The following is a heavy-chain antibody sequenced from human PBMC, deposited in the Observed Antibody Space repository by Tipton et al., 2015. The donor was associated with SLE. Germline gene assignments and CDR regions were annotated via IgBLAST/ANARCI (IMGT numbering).Heavy chain of an antibody. CDR2: ISSSGSTI. CDR3: ARDALGIAVAGLDY. V-gene: IGHV3-11*04. CDR1: GFTFSDYY. Sequence: SLRLSCAASGFTFSDYYMSWIRQAPGKGLEWVSYISSSGSTIYYADSVKGRFTISRDNSKNTLYLQMNSLRAEDTAVYYCARDALGIAVAGLDYWGQGTLVTVSS. D-gene: IGHD6-19*01. J-gene: IGHJ4*02.